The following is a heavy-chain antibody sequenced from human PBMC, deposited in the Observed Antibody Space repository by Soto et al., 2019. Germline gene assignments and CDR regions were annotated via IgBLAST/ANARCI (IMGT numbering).Heavy chain of an antibody. J-gene: IGHJ4*02. CDR2: ISAYNGNT. CDR1: GYTFTSYG. V-gene: IGHV1-18*04. Sequence: GASVKVSCKASGYTFTSYGISWMRQAPGQGLEWMGWISAYNGNTNYAQKLQGRVTMTTDTSTSTAYMELRSLRSDDTAVYYCASSEINYDILTGYPTWGDYWGQGTLVTVSS. D-gene: IGHD3-9*01. CDR3: ASSEINYDILTGYPTWGDY.